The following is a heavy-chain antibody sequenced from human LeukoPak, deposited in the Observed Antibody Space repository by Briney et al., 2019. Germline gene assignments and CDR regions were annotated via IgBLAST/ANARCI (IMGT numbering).Heavy chain of an antibody. J-gene: IGHJ5*02. Sequence: GGSLRLSCAASGFTFSSYTMSWVRQAPGKGLEWVSTITTSDGNTYYADSVKGRFTISRDNSKNTLYLQMNSLRAEDTAVYYCAKGYYDFWSGYSELDPWGQGTLVTVSS. V-gene: IGHV3-23*01. CDR2: ITTSDGNT. CDR3: AKGYYDFWSGYSELDP. D-gene: IGHD3-3*01. CDR1: GFTFSSYT.